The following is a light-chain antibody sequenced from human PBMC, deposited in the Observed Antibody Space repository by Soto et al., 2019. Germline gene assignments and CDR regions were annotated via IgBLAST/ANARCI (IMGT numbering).Light chain of an antibody. V-gene: IGKV3-15*01. CDR3: QQHNNWPPWT. J-gene: IGKJ1*01. CDR2: GAS. CDR1: QSVSSN. Sequence: EIVMTQSPATLSVSPGERATLSCRASQSVSSNLAWYQQKPGQAPRLLMYGASTRDTGIPDRFSGSGSGTEFTLTISSLQSEDFAVYYCQQHNNWPPWTFGQGTKVEIK.